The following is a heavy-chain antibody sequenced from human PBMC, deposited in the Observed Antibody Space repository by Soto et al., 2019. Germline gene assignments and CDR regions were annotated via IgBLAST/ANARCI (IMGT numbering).Heavy chain of an antibody. Sequence: PSETLSLTCTVSGGSISPTTTTYYWAWIRQPPGQGLEWIGTIYYSGKTYFNPSLKSRLTMSVDTSKNHFSLRLGSVTSADTAIYYCARQFAHYDAGYNWFDPWGLATLVTVSS. CDR1: GGSISPTTTTYY. CDR2: IYYSGKT. J-gene: IGHJ5*02. D-gene: IGHD3-16*01. V-gene: IGHV4-39*01. CDR3: ARQFAHYDAGYNWFDP.